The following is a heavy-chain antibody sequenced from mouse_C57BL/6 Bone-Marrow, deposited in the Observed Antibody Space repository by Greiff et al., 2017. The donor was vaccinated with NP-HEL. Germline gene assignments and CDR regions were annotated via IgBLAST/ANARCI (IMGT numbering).Heavy chain of an antibody. D-gene: IGHD2-3*01. J-gene: IGHJ2*01. Sequence: VQLQQPVAELVKPGASVKLSCKASGYTFTSYWMHWVQQRPGQGLEWIGMIHPTSGSTNYTETFKSKATMTVDTSSHTAYMQLSRLTSEASAVSYGAGRLLRKGYYLYFWGQGTTLTVSS. CDR3: AGRLLRKGYYLYF. CDR2: IHPTSGST. V-gene: IGHV1-64*01. CDR1: GYTFTSYW.